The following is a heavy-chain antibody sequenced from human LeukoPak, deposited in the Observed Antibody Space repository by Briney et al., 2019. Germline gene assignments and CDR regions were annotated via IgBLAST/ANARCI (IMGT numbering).Heavy chain of an antibody. CDR2: IKKDGSEK. J-gene: IGHJ4*02. CDR1: GFSFSNYW. V-gene: IGHV3-7*01. CDR3: AIGQGYHGF. D-gene: IGHD3-10*01. Sequence: GESLRLSCAASGFSFSNYWMTWVRQAPGKGLEWVANIKKDGSEKNSVDSVKGRFTVSRDNAKNSLHLQMNSLRVEDTAVYYCAIGQGYHGFWGQGTLVIVSS.